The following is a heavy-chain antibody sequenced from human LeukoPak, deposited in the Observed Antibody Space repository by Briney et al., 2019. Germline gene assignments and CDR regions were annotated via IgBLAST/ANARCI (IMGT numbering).Heavy chain of an antibody. CDR2: ITSSGSAI. J-gene: IGHJ3*02. CDR3: ARDSSYAFDI. Sequence: GGSLRLSCAASGFSFSIYSMNWVRQAPGKGLEWVSYITSSGSAIYYADSVKGRLTISRDNAKNSLYLQMNSLRDGDTAVYYCARDSSYAFDIWGQGTMVTVSS. CDR1: GFSFSIYS. V-gene: IGHV3-48*02.